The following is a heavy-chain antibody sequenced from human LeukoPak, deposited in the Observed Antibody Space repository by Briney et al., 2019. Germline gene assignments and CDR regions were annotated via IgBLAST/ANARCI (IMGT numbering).Heavy chain of an antibody. J-gene: IGHJ5*02. CDR1: GYSFTSYW. Sequence: GESLKISCKGSGYSFTSYWIGWVRQMPGKGLEWMGIIYPGDSDTRYSPSFQGQVTISADKSISTAYLQWSSLKASDTAMYYCARQTDDYSNYVWLDPWGQGTLVTVSS. CDR2: IYPGDSDT. D-gene: IGHD4-11*01. V-gene: IGHV5-51*01. CDR3: ARQTDDYSNYVWLDP.